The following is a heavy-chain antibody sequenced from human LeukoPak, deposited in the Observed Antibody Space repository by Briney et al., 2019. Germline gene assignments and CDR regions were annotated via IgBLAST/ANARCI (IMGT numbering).Heavy chain of an antibody. J-gene: IGHJ4*02. V-gene: IGHV4-4*07. D-gene: IGHD3-10*01. Sequence: SETLSLTCTVSGGSISNYFWSWIRQPAGKGLEWIGRIYSNGNTNYNPSLKSRLTMSIDTSKNQFSPRLTSVTAADTAVFYCARGNGSGSPIDYWGQGTLVTVSS. CDR1: GGSISNYF. CDR3: ARGNGSGSPIDY. CDR2: IYSNGNT.